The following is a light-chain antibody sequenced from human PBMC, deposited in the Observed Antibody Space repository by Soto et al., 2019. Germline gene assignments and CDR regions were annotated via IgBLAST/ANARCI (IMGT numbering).Light chain of an antibody. Sequence: DVQLTQSPSSLSVFVGDSVTVTCRASQNIITYLHWYHQKPGEAPTLLINAASTLQSGVPARFSAGGSGTDFTRTINSLQPEDVGTYYCQQSYSNPTFGQGTTVEIK. CDR1: QNIITY. CDR3: QQSYSNPT. V-gene: IGKV1-39*01. CDR2: AAS. J-gene: IGKJ1*01.